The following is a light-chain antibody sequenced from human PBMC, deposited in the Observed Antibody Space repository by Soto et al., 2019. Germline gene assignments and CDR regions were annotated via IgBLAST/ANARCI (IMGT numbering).Light chain of an antibody. V-gene: IGKV3D-15*01. Sequence: EIVMTQSPATLSVSPGERATLSCRASQGIGSTLAWYQQKPGQTPRLLIYDASNRATGIPARFSGSGSGTDFTLTISSLEPEDFAVYYCQQYNNWPRTFGQGTKVDIK. J-gene: IGKJ1*01. CDR2: DAS. CDR3: QQYNNWPRT. CDR1: QGIGST.